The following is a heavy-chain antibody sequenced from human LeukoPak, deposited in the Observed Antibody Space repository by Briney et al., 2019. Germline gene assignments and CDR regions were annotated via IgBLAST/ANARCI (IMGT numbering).Heavy chain of an antibody. V-gene: IGHV3-48*02. CDR2: ISSSSSTI. D-gene: IGHD3-22*01. J-gene: IGHJ4*02. Sequence: GGSLRLSCAASGFTFSSYSMNWVRQAPGKGLEWVSYISSSSSTIYYADSVKGRFTISRDNAKNSLYLQMNSLRDEDTAVYYCARDPVYYYDSSGLGYWGQGTLVTVSS. CDR3: ARDPVYYYDSSGLGY. CDR1: GFTFSSYS.